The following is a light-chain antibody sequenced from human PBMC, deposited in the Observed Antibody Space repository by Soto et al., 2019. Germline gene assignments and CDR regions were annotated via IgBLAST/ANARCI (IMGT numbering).Light chain of an antibody. CDR1: ENVERW. CDR3: QQSYSFPRT. Sequence: IQMPQSXSTLSAFAREXXXXXSXASENVERWLALYQQKXGKAPKLLLYDVSXLGSGVPSRFSGRGSGTDFTLTISSLQAEDFATYYCQQSYSFPRTFGQGTKVDIK. CDR2: DVS. J-gene: IGKJ1*01. V-gene: IGKV1-5*01.